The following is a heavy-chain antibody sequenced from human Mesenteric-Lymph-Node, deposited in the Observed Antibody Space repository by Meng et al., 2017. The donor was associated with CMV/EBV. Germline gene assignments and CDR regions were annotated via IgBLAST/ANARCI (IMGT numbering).Heavy chain of an antibody. J-gene: IGHJ4*02. D-gene: IGHD3-16*01. Sequence: GGSLRLSCAASGFSFSSYAMYWVRQAPGKGLERVSVIYSDSAYYADSVRGRFTISRDPSKNTLYLQMNSLRAEDTAVYYCAKEEIPTFYTLPDYWGQGTLVTVSS. V-gene: IGHV3-23*03. CDR3: AKEEIPTFYTLPDY. CDR1: GFSFSSYA. CDR2: IYSDSA.